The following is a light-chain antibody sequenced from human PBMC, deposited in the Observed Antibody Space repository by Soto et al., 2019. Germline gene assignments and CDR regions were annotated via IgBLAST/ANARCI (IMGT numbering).Light chain of an antibody. J-gene: IGKJ1*01. CDR1: QSISSY. CDR3: QQSYSTPPWT. V-gene: IGKV1-39*01. CDR2: AAS. Sequence: DIQVTQSPASLSSYLLDIVTITCRASQSISSYLNWYQQKPGKAPKLLIYAASSLQSGVPSRFSGSGSGTDFTLTISSLQPEDFATYYCQQSYSTPPWTFGQGTKVDIK.